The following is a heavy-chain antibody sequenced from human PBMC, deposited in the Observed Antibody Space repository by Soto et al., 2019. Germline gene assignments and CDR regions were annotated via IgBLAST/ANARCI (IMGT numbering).Heavy chain of an antibody. D-gene: IGHD3-10*01. V-gene: IGHV3-21*01. J-gene: IGHJ5*01. CDR2: ISSGSSYI. CDR1: GFTFSTYG. Sequence: PGGSLRLSCAASGFTFSTYGMSWVRQAPGKGLEWVSGISSGSSYIYYAASVKNRFSISRDNAKSSLFLQMNNLRAEDTAVYYCARDILSGGAYPDSWGLGTKVTVSS. CDR3: ARDILSGGAYPDS.